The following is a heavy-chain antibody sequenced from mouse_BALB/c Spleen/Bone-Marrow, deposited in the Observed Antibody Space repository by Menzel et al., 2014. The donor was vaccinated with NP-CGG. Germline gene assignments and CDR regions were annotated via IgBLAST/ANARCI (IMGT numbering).Heavy chain of an antibody. V-gene: IGHV3-6*02. Sequence: ESGPGLVKPSQSLSLTCSVTGYSITSGYYWNWIRQFPGNKLEWMGYISYDRSNNYNPSLKNRISITRDTSKNQSFLKLNSVTTEDTATYYCAREGGSRAYWGQGTLVTVSA. CDR3: AREGGSRAY. CDR2: ISYDRSN. CDR1: GYSITSGYY. D-gene: IGHD1-1*01. J-gene: IGHJ3*01.